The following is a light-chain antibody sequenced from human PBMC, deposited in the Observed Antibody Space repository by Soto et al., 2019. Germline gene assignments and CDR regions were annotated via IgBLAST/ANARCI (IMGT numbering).Light chain of an antibody. CDR1: QSISSTY. CDR2: GSS. Sequence: EIVLTQSPVPLSLSPGSRATLSCWASQSISSTYLAWYQQKPGQPPRPLISGSSIRATGIPKRFSGSASGTNFTLTISSREPEDFAVFYCQQYGSSPFTFGPGTKVDIK. J-gene: IGKJ3*01. V-gene: IGKV3-20*01. CDR3: QQYGSSPFT.